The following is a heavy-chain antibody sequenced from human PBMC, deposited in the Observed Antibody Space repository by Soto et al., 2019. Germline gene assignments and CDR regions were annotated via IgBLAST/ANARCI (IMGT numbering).Heavy chain of an antibody. CDR2: ISSSGSTI. Sequence: GGSLRLSCAASGFTFSSYEMNWVRQAPGKGLEWVSYISSSGSTIYYADSVKGRFTISRDNAKNSLYLQMNSLRAEDTAVYYCARGPSSSSLHYNWFDPWGQGTLVTVSS. CDR1: GFTFSSYE. J-gene: IGHJ5*02. CDR3: ARGPSSSSLHYNWFDP. V-gene: IGHV3-48*03. D-gene: IGHD6-6*01.